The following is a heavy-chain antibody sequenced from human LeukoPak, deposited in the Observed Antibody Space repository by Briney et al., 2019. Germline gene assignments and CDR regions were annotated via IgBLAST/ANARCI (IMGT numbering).Heavy chain of an antibody. V-gene: IGHV4-39*01. Sequence: SETLSLTCTVPGDSISSSSYYWGWIRQSPGKGLDWIGTVYYSGTAYYNPSLKSRVTFSVDTSKNQFSLKLSSVTPTDTAVYFCARHSDSVTGSIDFWGRGTLVTVSS. CDR1: GDSISSSSYY. CDR2: VYYSGTA. CDR3: ARHSDSVTGSIDF. D-gene: IGHD1-14*01. J-gene: IGHJ4*02.